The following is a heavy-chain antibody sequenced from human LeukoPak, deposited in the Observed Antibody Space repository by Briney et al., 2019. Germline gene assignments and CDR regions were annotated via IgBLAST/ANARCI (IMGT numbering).Heavy chain of an antibody. J-gene: IGHJ4*02. V-gene: IGHV3-33*03. D-gene: IGHD2-21*02. CDR3: ATSHPGTAPHT. CDR1: GFPFRSYG. CDR2: IWYDGSNK. Sequence: GGSLRLSCAASGFPFRSYGMHWVRQAPGKGLEGVAIIWYDGSNKYYVDSVKGRFTISRDNSKNTLYLQMNSLRAEDTAVYYCATSHPGTAPHTWGQGTLVTVSS.